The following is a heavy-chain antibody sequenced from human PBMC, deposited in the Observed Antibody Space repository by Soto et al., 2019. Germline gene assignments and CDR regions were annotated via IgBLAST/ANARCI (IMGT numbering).Heavy chain of an antibody. V-gene: IGHV3-23*01. J-gene: IGHJ4*02. CDR1: GFTFSSYA. Sequence: EVQLLESGGGLVQPGGSLRLSCAASGFTFSSYAMSWVRQAPGKGLEWVSAISGSGGSTYYADSVKGRFTISRDNSKNTLYLQMNSLRAEDTTVYYCAKVPGDRQWLEDDYWGQGTLVTVSS. D-gene: IGHD6-19*01. CDR2: ISGSGGST. CDR3: AKVPGDRQWLEDDY.